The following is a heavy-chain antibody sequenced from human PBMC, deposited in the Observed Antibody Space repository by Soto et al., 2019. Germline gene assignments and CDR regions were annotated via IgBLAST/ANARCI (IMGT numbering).Heavy chain of an antibody. Sequence: PSETLSLTCSVYVGSCSGYYWSWIRQPPGKGLEWIGEINHSGSTNYNPSLKSRVTISVDTSKNQFSLKLSSVTAADTAVYYCATGDLKSYFDYWGQGTLVTVSS. CDR2: INHSGST. V-gene: IGHV4-34*01. CDR1: VGSCSGYY. J-gene: IGHJ4*02. CDR3: ATGDLKSYFDY. D-gene: IGHD7-27*01.